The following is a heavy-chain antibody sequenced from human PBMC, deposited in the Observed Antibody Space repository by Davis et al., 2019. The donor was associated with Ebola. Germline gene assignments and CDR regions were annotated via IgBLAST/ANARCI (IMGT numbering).Heavy chain of an antibody. V-gene: IGHV4-39*01. CDR3: ARLYYGSGSYYNWFDP. J-gene: IGHJ5*02. CDR1: GGSISSSSYY. D-gene: IGHD3-10*01. CDR2: IYYSGST. Sequence: SETLSLTCPVSGGSISSSSYYWGWIRQPPGKGLEWIGSIYYSGSTYYNPSLKSRVTISVDTSKNQFSLKLSSVTAADTAVYYCARLYYGSGSYYNWFDPWGQGTLVTVSS.